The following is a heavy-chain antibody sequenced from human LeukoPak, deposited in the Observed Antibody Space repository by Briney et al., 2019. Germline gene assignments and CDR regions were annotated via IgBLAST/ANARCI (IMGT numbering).Heavy chain of an antibody. Sequence: PGESLSLSCVVSAFTYRSFWMSWVRQVPGKGLEWVANIKEDGSEKHYVDSVKGRFTISRDNAKNTLYLQMNSLRAEDTAVYYCARGGYDILTGYPRDYFDYWGQGTLVTVSS. CDR1: AFTYRSFW. CDR3: ARGGYDILTGYPRDYFDY. CDR2: IKEDGSEK. J-gene: IGHJ4*02. V-gene: IGHV3-7*01. D-gene: IGHD3-9*01.